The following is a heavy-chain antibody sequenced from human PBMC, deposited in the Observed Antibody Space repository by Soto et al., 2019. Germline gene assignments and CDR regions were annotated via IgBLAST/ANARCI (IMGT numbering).Heavy chain of an antibody. CDR3: ARDYYDTSGPISLTSLSFDY. Sequence: ASVEVSCKASGYTFASRYRRWLRQAPGQGLEWMGIINPSGGSTSYAQKFQGRVTMTRDTSTSIVYMELSSLRSEDTAVYYCARDYYDTSGPISLTSLSFDYWGQGTLVTVSS. CDR2: INPSGGST. D-gene: IGHD3-22*01. J-gene: IGHJ4*02. V-gene: IGHV1-46*01. CDR1: GYTFASRY.